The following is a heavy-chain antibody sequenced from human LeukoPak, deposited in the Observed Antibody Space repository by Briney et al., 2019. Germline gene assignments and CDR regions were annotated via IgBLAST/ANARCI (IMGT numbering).Heavy chain of an antibody. J-gene: IGHJ5*02. D-gene: IGHD3-10*01. CDR2: ISAYNGNT. Sequence: ASVKVSCKASGYTFTGYYMHWVRQAPGQGLEWMGWISAYNGNTNYAQKLQGRVTMTTDTSTSTAYMELRSLRSDDTAVYYCARDSWFGDNWFDPWGQGTLVTVSS. V-gene: IGHV1-18*04. CDR1: GYTFTGYY. CDR3: ARDSWFGDNWFDP.